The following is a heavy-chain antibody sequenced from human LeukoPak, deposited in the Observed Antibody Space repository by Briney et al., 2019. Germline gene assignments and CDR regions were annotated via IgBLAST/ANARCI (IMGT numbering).Heavy chain of an antibody. V-gene: IGHV4-4*07. CDR1: GGSISSYY. J-gene: IGHJ5*02. Sequence: SETLSLTCTVSGGSISSYYWSWIRQPAGKGREWIGRIYTSGSTNYNPSLKSRVTMSVDTSKNQFSLKLSSVTAADTAVYYCARDRGVRGGSYGTWFDPWGQGTLVTVSS. CDR3: ARDRGVRGGSYGTWFDP. D-gene: IGHD1-26*01. CDR2: IYTSGST.